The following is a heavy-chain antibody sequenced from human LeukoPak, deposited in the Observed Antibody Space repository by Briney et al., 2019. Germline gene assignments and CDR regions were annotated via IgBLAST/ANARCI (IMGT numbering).Heavy chain of an antibody. J-gene: IGHJ3*02. CDR3: AREDSGSYRTGSQNAFDI. Sequence: SETLSLTCTVSGGSISSGSFYWSWIRQPAGKGLEWIGRIDTSGSTNYNPSLKSRVTISVDTSKNQFSLKLSSVTAADTAVYYCAREDSGSYRTGSQNAFDIWGQGTMVTVSS. D-gene: IGHD1-26*01. CDR2: IDTSGST. V-gene: IGHV4-61*02. CDR1: GGSISSGSFY.